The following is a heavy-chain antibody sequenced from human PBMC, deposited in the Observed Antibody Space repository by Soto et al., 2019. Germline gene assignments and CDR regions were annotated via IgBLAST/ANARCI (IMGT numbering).Heavy chain of an antibody. V-gene: IGHV1-46*01. CDR3: TREYCGGDCVFDC. CDR2: INPNSYST. Sequence: ASVKVSCKASGYNFTSHYMQWVRQAPGQGLEWMGIINPNSYSTTYAQNFQGRVTMTSDTSSNTVYMELSSLRSEDTAVYYCTREYCGGDCVFDCWGQGTLVTVSS. D-gene: IGHD2-21*02. J-gene: IGHJ4*02. CDR1: GYNFTSHY.